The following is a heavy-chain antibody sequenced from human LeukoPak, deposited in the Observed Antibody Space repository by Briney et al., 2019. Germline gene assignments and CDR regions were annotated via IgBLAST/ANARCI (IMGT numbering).Heavy chain of an antibody. V-gene: IGHV3-7*03. D-gene: IGHD5-18*01. Sequence: GGSLRLSCAASGFTLSSHWMNWVRQAPGKGLEWVAHINQDGSEKYYADSAKGRFTISRDNAKNSLYLQMNSLRAEDTALYYCAKDIRGYSYGFDYWGQGTLVTVSS. CDR1: GFTLSSHW. CDR2: INQDGSEK. J-gene: IGHJ4*02. CDR3: AKDIRGYSYGFDY.